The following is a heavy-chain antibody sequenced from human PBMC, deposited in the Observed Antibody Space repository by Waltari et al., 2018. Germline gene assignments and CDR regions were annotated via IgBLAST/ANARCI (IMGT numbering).Heavy chain of an antibody. J-gene: IGHJ6*02. CDR2: ISGSGCLT. CDR1: GFSFSTYA. CDR3: AKGGFMTKVTTNGMDV. D-gene: IGHD4-4*01. Sequence: EVQLLESGGGLAQPGGSLRLSCEGSGFSFSTYAVSWVRQGPGEGLEGVSGISGSGCLTDYADSVKGRFAISRDNSKNTLYLQMNSLRAEDTAVYYCAKGGFMTKVTTNGMDVWGQGTTVTVSS. V-gene: IGHV3-23*01.